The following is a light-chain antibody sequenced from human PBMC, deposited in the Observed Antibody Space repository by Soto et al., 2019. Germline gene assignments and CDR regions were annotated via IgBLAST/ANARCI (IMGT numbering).Light chain of an antibody. CDR3: QSYDSSLSSSGNVV. CDR1: SSNNGGGYD. CDR2: GNS. J-gene: IGLJ2*01. V-gene: IGLV1-40*01. Sequence: QSVLTQPPSVSGAPGQRVTISCTGSSSNNGGGYDVHWYQQLPGTAPKLLIYGNSNRPSGVPDRFSGSKSGTSASLAIAGLQAEDEADYYCQSYDSSLSSSGNVVFGGGTKLTVL.